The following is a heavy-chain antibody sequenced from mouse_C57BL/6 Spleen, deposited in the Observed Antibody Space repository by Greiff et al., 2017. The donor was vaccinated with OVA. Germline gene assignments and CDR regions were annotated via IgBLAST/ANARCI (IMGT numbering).Heavy chain of an antibody. CDR1: GYTFTDYE. CDR2: IDPETGGT. CDR3: TVLDAMDY. Sequence: QVHVKQSGAELVRPGASVTLSCKASGYTFTDYEMHWVKQTPVHGLEWIGAIDPETGGTAYNQKFKGKAILTADKSSSTAYMELRSLTSEDSAVYYCTVLDAMDYWGQGTSVTVSS. V-gene: IGHV1-15*01. J-gene: IGHJ4*01.